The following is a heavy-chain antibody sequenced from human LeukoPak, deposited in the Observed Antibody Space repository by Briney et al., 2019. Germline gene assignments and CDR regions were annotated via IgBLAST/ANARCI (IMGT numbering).Heavy chain of an antibody. CDR2: IKKDGSEK. D-gene: IGHD2-21*02. Sequence: PGGSLRLSCAASGFIFSSHGMNWVRQAPGKGLEWVANIKKDGSEKYYVDSVKGRFTISRDNAKTSLYLQMNSLRAEDTAVYYCARVGDSNYYYYYMDVWGKGTTVTISS. CDR3: ARVGDSNYYYYYMDV. V-gene: IGHV3-7*01. J-gene: IGHJ6*03. CDR1: GFIFSSHG.